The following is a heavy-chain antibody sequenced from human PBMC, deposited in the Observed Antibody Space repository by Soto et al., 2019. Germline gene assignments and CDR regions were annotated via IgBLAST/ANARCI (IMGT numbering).Heavy chain of an antibody. J-gene: IGHJ3*01. Sequence: QLLESGGGLVQLGGSLRLSCAASGFSFHANALSWVRQTPGKGLQWVSTITESGVTAYYADSVKGRFSISRDNVKEILYLQMSGLSVEDTAVYYCAKVPFSSSWNQYAFHVWGPGTMVAVSS. CDR2: ITESGVTA. V-gene: IGHV3-23*01. CDR1: GFSFHANA. D-gene: IGHD6-13*01. CDR3: AKVPFSSSWNQYAFHV.